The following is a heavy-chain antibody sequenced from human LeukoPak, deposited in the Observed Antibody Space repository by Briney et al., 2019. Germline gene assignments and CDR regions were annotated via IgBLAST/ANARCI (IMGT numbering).Heavy chain of an antibody. CDR1: GFTFSSYS. Sequence: GGSLRLSCAASGFTFSSYSMNWVRQAPGKGLEWVSSISSSSSYIYYADSVKGRFTISRDNAKNSLYLQMNSLRAEDTAVYYCAREDSYCGGGTCFEYFQHWGQGTLVTVSS. CDR3: AREDSYCGGGTCFEYFQH. D-gene: IGHD2-15*01. J-gene: IGHJ1*01. CDR2: ISSSSSYI. V-gene: IGHV3-21*01.